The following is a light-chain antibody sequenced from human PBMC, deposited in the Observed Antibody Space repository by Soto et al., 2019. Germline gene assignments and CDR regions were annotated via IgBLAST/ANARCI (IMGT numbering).Light chain of an antibody. Sequence: DIQMTQSPSSLSASVEDRVTITCRASQSISSDLNWYQQKPGKAPKLLIYAASSWQSGIPSIFSGSGSGTDFNLTISSLQPEDFATNYCLQSSSTPYTFGQGTKLEIK. CDR2: AAS. CDR3: LQSSSTPYT. J-gene: IGKJ2*01. V-gene: IGKV1-39*01. CDR1: QSISSD.